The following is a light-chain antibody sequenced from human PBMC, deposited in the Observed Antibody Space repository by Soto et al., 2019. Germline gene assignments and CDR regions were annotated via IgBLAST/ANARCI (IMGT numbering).Light chain of an antibody. CDR1: NSNVGNNT. Sequence: QSVLTQPPSASGTPGQRVTISCSGSNSNVGNNTVNWYQQFPGTSPRLLIYRNNQRPSGVPDRFSDSKSGTSASLAISGRRSEDEADYYCAAWDDSLSAYVFGTGTKVTVL. CDR2: RNN. V-gene: IGLV1-47*01. CDR3: AAWDDSLSAYV. J-gene: IGLJ1*01.